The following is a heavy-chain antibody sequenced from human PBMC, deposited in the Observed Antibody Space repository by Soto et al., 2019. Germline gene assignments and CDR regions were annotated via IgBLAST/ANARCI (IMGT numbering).Heavy chain of an antibody. Sequence: SETLSLTCTISGGSISSGDYYWSWIRHPPGKGLEWIGSIYYSGRTNYNPSLKSRLNISLDTSTNQFSLKLSSVTAADTVVYYCARMGLHLGELSRNLFDPWGQGTLVTVSS. CDR1: GGSISSGDYY. CDR3: ARMGLHLGELSRNLFDP. D-gene: IGHD3-16*02. J-gene: IGHJ5*02. CDR2: IYYSGRT. V-gene: IGHV4-31*03.